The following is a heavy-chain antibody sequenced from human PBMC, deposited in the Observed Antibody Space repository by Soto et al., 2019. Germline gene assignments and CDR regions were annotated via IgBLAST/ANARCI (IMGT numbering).Heavy chain of an antibody. J-gene: IGHJ4*02. Sequence: PGGSLRLSCAASGFTFSSYGMHWVRQAPGRGLEWVAVIWYDGSNKYYADSVKGRFTISRDNSKNTLYLQMNSLRAEDTAVYYCARYSPPYNWNKIDYWGQGTLVTVSS. CDR3: ARYSPPYNWNKIDY. CDR1: GFTFSSYG. D-gene: IGHD1-20*01. V-gene: IGHV3-33*01. CDR2: IWYDGSNK.